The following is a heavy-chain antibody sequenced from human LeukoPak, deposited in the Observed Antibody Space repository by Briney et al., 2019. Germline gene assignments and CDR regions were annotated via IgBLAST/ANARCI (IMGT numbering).Heavy chain of an antibody. CDR3: ARSNTPESSSGWYGGKLYYYYGMDV. CDR2: ISYDGSNK. V-gene: IGHV3-30-3*01. CDR1: GFTFSSYA. Sequence: PGRSLRLSCAASGFTFSSYAMHWVRQAPGKGLEWVAVISYDGSNKYYADFVKGRFTISRDNSKNTLYLQMNSLRAEDTAVYYCARSNTPESSSGWYGGKLYYYYGMDVWGQGTTVTVSS. D-gene: IGHD6-19*01. J-gene: IGHJ6*02.